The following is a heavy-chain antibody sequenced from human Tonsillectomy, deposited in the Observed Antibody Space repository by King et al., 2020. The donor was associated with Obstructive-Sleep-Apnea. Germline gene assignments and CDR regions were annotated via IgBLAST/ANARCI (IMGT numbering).Heavy chain of an antibody. CDR3: ARHLYSSGYLGCFDY. Sequence: QVQLQESGPGLVKPSGTLSLTCTVSGGSMSRFYWSWIRQPPGKGPEWIGYIYYSGSPNYNPSLKIRVTISVDTSKNQFSLNLTSVTAADTAVYYCARHLYSSGYLGCFDYWGQGTLVTVSS. CDR2: IYYSGSP. V-gene: IGHV4-59*08. D-gene: IGHD6-19*01. J-gene: IGHJ4*02. CDR1: GGSMSRFY.